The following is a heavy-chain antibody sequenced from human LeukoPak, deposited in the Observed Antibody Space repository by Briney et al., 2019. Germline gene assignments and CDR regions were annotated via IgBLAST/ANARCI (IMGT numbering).Heavy chain of an antibody. CDR3: ARETGVCSGGSCYPELDY. J-gene: IGHJ4*02. Sequence: SETLSLTCAVSGGSISSGSYYWSWIRQPAGKGLEWIGRIYTSGSTNYNPSLKSRVTISVDTSKNQFSLKLSSVTAADTAVYYCARETGVCSGGSCYPELDYWGQGTLVTVSS. CDR1: GGSISSGSYY. D-gene: IGHD2-15*01. CDR2: IYTSGST. V-gene: IGHV4-61*02.